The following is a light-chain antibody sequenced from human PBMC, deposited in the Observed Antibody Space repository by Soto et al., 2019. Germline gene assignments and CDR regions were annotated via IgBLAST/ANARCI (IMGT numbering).Light chain of an antibody. V-gene: IGLV2-14*01. CDR2: EVS. Sequence: QSALAQPASVSGSPGQSSTISCTGTSSDVGGYNYVSWYQQHPGKAPKLMIYEVSNRPSGVSNRFSGSKSGNTASLTISGPQAEDEADYYCSSYTSSSTPYVFGTGTKVTVL. CDR1: SSDVGGYNY. CDR3: SSYTSSSTPYV. J-gene: IGLJ1*01.